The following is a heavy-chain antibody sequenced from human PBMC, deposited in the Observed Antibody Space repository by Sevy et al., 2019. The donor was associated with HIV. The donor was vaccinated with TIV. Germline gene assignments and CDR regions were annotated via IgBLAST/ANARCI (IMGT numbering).Heavy chain of an antibody. CDR2: INPSGGST. CDR3: ARSATGDDAFDI. Sequence: ASVKVSCKASGYTFTSYYMHWVRQAPGQGLAWMGIINPSGGSTSYAQKFQGRVTMTRDTSTSTVYMELSSLRSEDTAVYYCARSATGDDAFDIWGQGTMVTVSS. CDR1: GYTFTSYY. V-gene: IGHV1-46*01. J-gene: IGHJ3*02. D-gene: IGHD6-25*01.